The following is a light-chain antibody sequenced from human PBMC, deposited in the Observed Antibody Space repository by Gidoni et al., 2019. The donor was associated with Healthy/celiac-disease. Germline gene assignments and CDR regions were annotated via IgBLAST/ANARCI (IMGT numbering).Light chain of an antibody. CDR2: DAS. CDR1: QSVSSY. CDR3: QQRSNWPRMYT. V-gene: IGKV3-11*01. J-gene: IGKJ2*01. Sequence: EIALTQSPATLSLSPGERATLSCRASQSVSSYLAWYQQKPGQAPRLLIYDASNRATGIPAGFSGSGSGTDFTLTISSLEPEDFAVYYCQQRSNWPRMYTFGQGTKLEIK.